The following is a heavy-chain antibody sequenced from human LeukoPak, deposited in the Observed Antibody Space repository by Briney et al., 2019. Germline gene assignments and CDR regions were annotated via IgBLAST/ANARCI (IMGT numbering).Heavy chain of an antibody. CDR2: ISAYNGST. V-gene: IGHV1-18*01. J-gene: IGHJ6*02. CDR3: ARDRPRDYGDYFNYYYHGMDV. D-gene: IGHD4-17*01. CDR1: GYTFTSYG. Sequence: ASMKVSCKASGYTFTSYGISWVRQAPGQGLEWMGWISAYNGSTNYAQKLQGRVTMTTDTSTSTAYMELRSLRSDDTAVYYCARDRPRDYGDYFNYYYHGMDVWGQGTTVTVSS.